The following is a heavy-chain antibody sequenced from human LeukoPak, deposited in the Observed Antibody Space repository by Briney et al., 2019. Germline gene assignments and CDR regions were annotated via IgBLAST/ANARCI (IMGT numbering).Heavy chain of an antibody. CDR2: VHHSGAT. CDR3: ARINFNPDF. D-gene: IGHD1-14*01. J-gene: IGHJ4*02. Sequence: SETLSLTCSVSGYSISRGYHWAWVRQPPGKGLEWIGSVHHSGATYYNPSLNSRLTISADTSKNQFSLKMDSVTAADTAVYYCARINFNPDFWGQGTLVSVSS. CDR1: GYSISRGYH. V-gene: IGHV4-38-2*02.